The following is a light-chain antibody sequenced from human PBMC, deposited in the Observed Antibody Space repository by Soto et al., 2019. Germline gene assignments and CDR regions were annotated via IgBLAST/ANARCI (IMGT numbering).Light chain of an antibody. V-gene: IGKV3-20*01. CDR3: QQYGSSPTT. CDR2: GAS. CDR1: QSVSDY. J-gene: IGKJ5*01. Sequence: EIVLTQSPATLSLSPGERATLSCRASQSVSDYLAWYQQKPGQAPRLLIYGASSRATGIPDRFSGSGSGTDFTLTISRLEPEDFAVYYCQQYGSSPTTFGQGTRLEIK.